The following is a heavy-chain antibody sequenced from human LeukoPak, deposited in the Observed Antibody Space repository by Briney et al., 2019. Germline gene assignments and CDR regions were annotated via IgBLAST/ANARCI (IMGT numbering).Heavy chain of an antibody. Sequence: GGSLRLSCAASGFTFSSYWMNWVRQAPGKGLEWVSSISSSSSYIYYADSVKGRFTISRDNAKNSLHLQMNSLRAEDTAVYYCARAYMTTAAFDYWGQGTLVTVSS. V-gene: IGHV3-21*01. CDR2: ISSSSSYI. J-gene: IGHJ4*02. CDR3: ARAYMTTAAFDY. D-gene: IGHD4-17*01. CDR1: GFTFSSYW.